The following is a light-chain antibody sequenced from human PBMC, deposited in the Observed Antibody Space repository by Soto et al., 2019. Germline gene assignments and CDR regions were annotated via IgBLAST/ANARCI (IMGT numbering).Light chain of an antibody. J-gene: IGKJ4*01. CDR3: QQNDYLPPLT. V-gene: IGKV1-33*01. CDR1: RDISNY. Sequence: DIQMTQSPSSLSASVGDRVTITCQASRDISNYLNWYQQKPGKVPKLLIYDASKLETGVPSRFGGSGSGTDFTFTISSLQPEDIATYYCQQNDYLPPLTFGGGTKVEIK. CDR2: DAS.